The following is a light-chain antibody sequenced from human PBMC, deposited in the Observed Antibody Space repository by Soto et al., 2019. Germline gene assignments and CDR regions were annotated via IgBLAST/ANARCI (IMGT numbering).Light chain of an antibody. CDR3: QQYNSYSS. Sequence: DIQMTQSPSTLSASVGDRVTITCRASQSISSWLAWYQQKPGKAPKLLIYKASSLESGVPSRFSGSGAGTEFTLTISRLQPDDFATYYCQQYNSYSSFGKGTKVEIK. V-gene: IGKV1-5*03. CDR2: KAS. CDR1: QSISSW. J-gene: IGKJ1*01.